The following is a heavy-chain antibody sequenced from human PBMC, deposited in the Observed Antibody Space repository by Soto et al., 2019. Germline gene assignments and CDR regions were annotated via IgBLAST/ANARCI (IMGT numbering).Heavy chain of an antibody. J-gene: IGHJ4*02. Sequence: PSETLSLTCTVSGGSMRNYFWTWIRQPPGKGLEWIGYIHYSGTTSFFPSYNPSLRSRVTISEDTSKNQFSLKLLSVTTADTAVYFCAAGEASIRNLAPYYLDFWGQGTLVTV. CDR1: GGSMRNYF. CDR3: AAGEASIRNLAPYYLDF. CDR2: IHYSGTT. V-gene: IGHV4-59*01. D-gene: IGHD2-2*01.